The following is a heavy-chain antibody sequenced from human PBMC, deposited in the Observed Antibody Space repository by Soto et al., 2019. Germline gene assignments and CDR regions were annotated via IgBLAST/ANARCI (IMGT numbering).Heavy chain of an antibody. V-gene: IGHV3-23*01. CDR3: AKEGCSGGSCVGAFDI. CDR1: GFTFSSYA. D-gene: IGHD2-15*01. CDR2: ISGSGGST. Sequence: EVQLLESGGGLVQPGGSLRLSCAASGFTFSSYAMSWVRQAPGKGLEWVSAISGSGGSTYYADAVKGRFTISRDNSKNTLDLQMNSLRAEDTAVYYCAKEGCSGGSCVGAFDIWGQGTMVTVSS. J-gene: IGHJ3*02.